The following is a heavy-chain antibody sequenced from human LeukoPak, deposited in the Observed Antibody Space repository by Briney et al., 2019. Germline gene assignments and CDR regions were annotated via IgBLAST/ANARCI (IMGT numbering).Heavy chain of an antibody. CDR3: ARRIGYYDSSGPNFDY. D-gene: IGHD3-22*01. CDR1: GYSFTSYW. V-gene: IGHV5-51*01. Sequence: GESLKISCKGSGYSFTSYWIGWVRQMPGKGLEWMGIIYPGDSDTRYSPSFQGQVTISADKSISTAYLQWSSLKASDTAMYYCARRIGYYDSSGPNFDYWGQGTLVTVSS. CDR2: IYPGDSDT. J-gene: IGHJ4*02.